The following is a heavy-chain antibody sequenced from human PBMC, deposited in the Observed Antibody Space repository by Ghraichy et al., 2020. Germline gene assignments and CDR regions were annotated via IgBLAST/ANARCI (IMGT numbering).Heavy chain of an antibody. D-gene: IGHD3-22*01. V-gene: IGHV3-30*04. J-gene: IGHJ3*02. Sequence: GGSLRLSCAASGFTFSSYAMHWVRQAPGKGLEWVAVISYDGSNKYYADSVKGRFTISRDNSKNTLYLQMNSLRAEDTAVYYCARDRLHYYDSSGYPSLGDAFEIWGQGTMVTVSS. CDR3: ARDRLHYYDSSGYPSLGDAFEI. CDR2: ISYDGSNK. CDR1: GFTFSSYA.